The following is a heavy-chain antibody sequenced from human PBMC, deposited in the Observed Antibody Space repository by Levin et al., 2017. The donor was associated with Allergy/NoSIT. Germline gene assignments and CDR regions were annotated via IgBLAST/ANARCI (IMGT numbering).Heavy chain of an antibody. V-gene: IGHV1-46*01. Sequence: GASVKVSCKASGYTFIDYYMHWVRQAPGQGLEWMGIINPNGGGPSYAQKFQGRVTMTRDTSTSTVYMELSSLTSEDTAVYYCAGEAFCSDGVCTYFDYWGQGTLVTVSS. CDR3: AGEAFCSDGVCTYFDY. CDR2: INPNGGGP. J-gene: IGHJ4*02. CDR1: GYTFIDYY. D-gene: IGHD2-8*01.